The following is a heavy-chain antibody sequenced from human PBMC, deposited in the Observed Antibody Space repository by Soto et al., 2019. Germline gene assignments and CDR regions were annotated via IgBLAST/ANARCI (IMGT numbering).Heavy chain of an antibody. J-gene: IGHJ4*02. Sequence: PGGSLRLSCAASGFTFSSYAMSWVGQAPGKGLEWVSGISGSGGSTYYADSVKGRFTISRDDSKNTLYLQMNSLRAEDTAIFYCARDSFGYYVNYFDNWGQGTLVTVSS. V-gene: IGHV3-23*01. CDR2: ISGSGGST. CDR3: ARDSFGYYVNYFDN. CDR1: GFTFSSYA. D-gene: IGHD1-26*01.